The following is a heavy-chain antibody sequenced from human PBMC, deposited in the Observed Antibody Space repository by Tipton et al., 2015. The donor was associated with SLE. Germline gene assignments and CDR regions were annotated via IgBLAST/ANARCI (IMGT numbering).Heavy chain of an antibody. J-gene: IGHJ5*02. D-gene: IGHD3/OR15-3a*01. CDR2: MYSSGNT. CDR1: GGSIINSY. V-gene: IGHV4-4*08. Sequence: TLSLTCPVSGGSIINSYWGWIRQPPGKGLEWMGYMYSSGNTLHNPSLKSRVTISIDTPRNQFSLKLNSVTAADTAVYYCARQRGYNYGLYNWFDPWGQGTLVTVSS. CDR3: ARQRGYNYGLYNWFDP.